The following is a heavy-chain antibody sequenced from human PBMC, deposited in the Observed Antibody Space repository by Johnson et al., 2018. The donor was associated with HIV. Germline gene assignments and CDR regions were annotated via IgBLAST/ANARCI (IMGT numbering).Heavy chain of an antibody. V-gene: IGHV3-30*03. CDR1: GFTFSGYG. Sequence: QVHLVESGGGAVQPGKSLRLSCAASGFTFSGYGMHWVRQAPGKGLEWVAVISYDGNNKYYADSVKGRFTVSRDNYQNTLYLQMNSLRAEDTAVYYCVGGSPDDAFDIWGQGTMVTVSS. J-gene: IGHJ3*02. CDR2: ISYDGNNK. D-gene: IGHD3-16*01. CDR3: VGGSPDDAFDI.